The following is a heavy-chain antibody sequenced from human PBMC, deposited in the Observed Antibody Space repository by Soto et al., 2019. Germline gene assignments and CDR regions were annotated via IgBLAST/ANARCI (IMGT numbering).Heavy chain of an antibody. Sequence: PESLSLTGTVSGSSISSDRSCWAWIRQPPGEGVEWIGSIYYSGTTYYTPSLKSRVTMSVDTSKNQFSLKLSSVTAADTAVYYCARRLYYDSSGFEGGGMDVWGQGTTVTVS. CDR3: ARRLYYDSSGFEGGGMDV. J-gene: IGHJ6*02. CDR1: GSSISSDRSC. CDR2: IYYSGTT. D-gene: IGHD3-22*01. V-gene: IGHV4-39*01.